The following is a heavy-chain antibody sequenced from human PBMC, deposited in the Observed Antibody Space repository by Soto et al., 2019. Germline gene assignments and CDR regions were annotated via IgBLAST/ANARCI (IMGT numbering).Heavy chain of an antibody. Sequence: PSETLSLTCAVSGGSISSGGYSWSWIRQPPGKGLEWIGSIYYSGSTYYNPSLKSRVTISVDTSKNQFSLKLSSVTAADTAVYYCARQGHIVVVTAFDYWGQGTLVTVSS. CDR2: IYYSGST. V-gene: IGHV4-30-2*03. J-gene: IGHJ4*02. CDR3: ARQGHIVVVTAFDY. D-gene: IGHD2-21*02. CDR1: GGSISSGGYS.